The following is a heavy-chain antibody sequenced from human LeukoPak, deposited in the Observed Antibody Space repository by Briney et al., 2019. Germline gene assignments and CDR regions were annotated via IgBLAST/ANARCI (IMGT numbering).Heavy chain of an antibody. CDR3: ARERIDYYGSGSCQVTNYYYYYMDV. D-gene: IGHD3-10*01. V-gene: IGHV4-4*07. J-gene: IGHJ6*03. CDR2: IYTSGST. CDR1: GGSISSYY. Sequence: SETLSLTCTVSGGSISSYYWSWIRQPAGKGLEWIGRIYTSGSTNYNPSLKSRVTMSVDTSKNQFSLKLSSVTAADTAVYYCARERIDYYGSGSCQVTNYYYYYMDVWGKGTTVTISS.